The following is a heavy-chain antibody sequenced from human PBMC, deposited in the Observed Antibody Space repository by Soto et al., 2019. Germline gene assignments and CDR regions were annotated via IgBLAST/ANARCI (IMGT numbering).Heavy chain of an antibody. Sequence: PGGSLRLSCAASGFTVSSNYMSWVRQAPGKGLEWVSVIYSGGSTYYADSVKGRFTISRHNSKNTLYLQMNSLRAEDTAVYYCARVDQSASGHDLGYYYYMDVWGKGTTVTVSS. D-gene: IGHD5-12*01. CDR3: ARVDQSASGHDLGYYYYMDV. CDR2: IYSGGST. J-gene: IGHJ6*03. CDR1: GFTVSSNY. V-gene: IGHV3-53*04.